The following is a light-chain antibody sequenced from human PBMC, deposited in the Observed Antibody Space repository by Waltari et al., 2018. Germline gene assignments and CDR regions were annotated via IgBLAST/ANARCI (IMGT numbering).Light chain of an antibody. CDR3: STYTSTNTWV. J-gene: IGLJ3*02. CDR1: SSDVGGYNS. Sequence: SALTQPASVSGSPGQSITISCTGTSSDVGGYNSVPWYQQHPGKAPKGMIYDVSNRPSGVSNRFSGSKSGNTASLTISGLQAEDEADYYCSTYTSTNTWVFGGGTRLTVL. V-gene: IGLV2-14*03. CDR2: DVS.